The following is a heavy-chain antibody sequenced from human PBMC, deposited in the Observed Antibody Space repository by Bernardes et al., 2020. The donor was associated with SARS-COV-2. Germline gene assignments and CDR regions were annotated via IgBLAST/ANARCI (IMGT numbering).Heavy chain of an antibody. D-gene: IGHD3-9*01. CDR2: INSDGSST. CDR3: ARDLRYFDWTGFYYYYGMDV. CDR1: GFTFSSYW. Sequence: GVLRLSCAASGFTFSSYWMHWVRQAPGKGLVWVSRINSDGSSTSYADSVKGRFTISRDNAKNTLYLQMNSLRAEDTAVYYCARDLRYFDWTGFYYYYGMDVWGQGTTVTVSS. J-gene: IGHJ6*02. V-gene: IGHV3-74*01.